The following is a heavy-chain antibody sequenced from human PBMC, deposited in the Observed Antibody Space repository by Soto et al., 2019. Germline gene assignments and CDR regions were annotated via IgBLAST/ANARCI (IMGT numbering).Heavy chain of an antibody. CDR2: ISGSGDRT. Sequence: EVQLLESGGGLVQPGGSLRLSCTASGITISNYPMSWVRQAPGKGLDWVSGISGSGDRTYYADSAKGRFTISKDISRNSLSLHLHSLGVEDTAVYFCVKDDGGYTSTAPHWGQGTLVTVSS. J-gene: IGHJ4*02. CDR3: VKDDGGYTSTAPH. D-gene: IGHD3-22*01. V-gene: IGHV3-23*01. CDR1: GITISNYP.